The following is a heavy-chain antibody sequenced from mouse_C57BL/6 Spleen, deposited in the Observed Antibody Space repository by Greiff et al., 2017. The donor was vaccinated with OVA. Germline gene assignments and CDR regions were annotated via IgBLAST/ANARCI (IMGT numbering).Heavy chain of an antibody. CDR1: GFTFSDYG. D-gene: IGHD1-1*01. Sequence: EVKLMESGGGLVKPGGSLKLSCAASGFTFSDYGMHWVRQAPEKGLEWVAYISSGSSTIYYADTVKGRFTISRDNAKNTLFLQMTSLRSEDTAMYYCARTEYYGSSYVTWFAYWGQGTLVTVSA. CDR3: ARTEYYGSSYVTWFAY. CDR2: ISSGSSTI. J-gene: IGHJ3*01. V-gene: IGHV5-17*01.